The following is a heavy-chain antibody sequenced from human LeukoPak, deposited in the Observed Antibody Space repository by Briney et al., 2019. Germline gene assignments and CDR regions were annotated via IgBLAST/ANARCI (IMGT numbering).Heavy chain of an antibody. CDR3: ARGVTVPAATPHFEH. CDR2: IYYSGST. V-gene: IGHV4-30-4*01. D-gene: IGHD2-2*01. J-gene: IGHJ4*02. Sequence: ASETLSLTCTVSGGSISSGDYYWSWIRQPSGKGLEWIGDIYYSGSTYYNPSLKSRVTMSVDTSKNQFSLNLSSVIAADTAVYYRARGVTVPAATPHFEHWGQGTLVTVSS. CDR1: GGSISSGDYY.